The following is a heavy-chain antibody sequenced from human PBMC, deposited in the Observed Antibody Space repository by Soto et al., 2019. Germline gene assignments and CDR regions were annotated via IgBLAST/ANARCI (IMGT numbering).Heavy chain of an antibody. CDR2: MYYSGNT. Sequence: SETLSLTCTVSGGSISSADYYWGWIRQPPGKGLEWIGSMYYSGNTYYNPSLKSRVTIFVDTSKNQLSLKLSSVTVADTAVFYCARHFIGGGGTAPNWFDPWGQGILDTVSS. CDR3: ARHFIGGGGTAPNWFDP. D-gene: IGHD6-19*01. J-gene: IGHJ5*02. V-gene: IGHV4-39*01. CDR1: GGSISSADYY.